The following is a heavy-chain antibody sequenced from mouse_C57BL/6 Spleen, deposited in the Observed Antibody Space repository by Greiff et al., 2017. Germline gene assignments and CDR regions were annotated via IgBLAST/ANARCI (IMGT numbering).Heavy chain of an antibody. D-gene: IGHD2-2*01. CDR3: ARGGYDDVHAMDY. CDR2: FHPYNDDT. Sequence: VKLQQSGAELVKPGASVKMSCKASGYTFTTYPIEWMKQNHGKSLEWIGNFHPYNDDTKYNEKFKGKATLTVEKSSSTVYVELSRLTSDDSAVYYGARGGYDDVHAMDYWGQGTSVTVSS. CDR1: GYTFTTYP. J-gene: IGHJ4*01. V-gene: IGHV1-47*01.